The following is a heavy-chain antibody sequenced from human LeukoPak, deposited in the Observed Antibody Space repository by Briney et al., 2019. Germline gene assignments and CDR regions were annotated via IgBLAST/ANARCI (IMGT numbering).Heavy chain of an antibody. V-gene: IGHV1-8*01. Sequence: ASVKVSCKASGYTFTSYDINWVRQSTGQGLEWMGWMNPNSGNTGSAQRFQGRITMTRDTSISTAYMELSSLRSEDTAVYYCARGPLVRLPSSFDPWGQGTLVTVSS. CDR1: GYTFTSYD. J-gene: IGHJ5*02. CDR3: ARGPLVRLPSSFDP. CDR2: MNPNSGNT. D-gene: IGHD3-16*02.